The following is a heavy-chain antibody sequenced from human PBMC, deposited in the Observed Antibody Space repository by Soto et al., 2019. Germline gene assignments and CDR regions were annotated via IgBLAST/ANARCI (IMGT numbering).Heavy chain of an antibody. CDR2: ISGSGGTT. CDR1: GFTFNSDA. Sequence: PGGSLRLSCEASGFTFNSDAMRWVRQAPGKGLEWVSAISGSGGTTYYAESVKGRFSISRDNSKNTLYLQMSSLRAEDTAVYYCAKESSKWPDATLLDYWGQGTLVTVSS. J-gene: IGHJ4*02. V-gene: IGHV3-23*01. CDR3: AKESSKWPDATLLDY. D-gene: IGHD2-2*01.